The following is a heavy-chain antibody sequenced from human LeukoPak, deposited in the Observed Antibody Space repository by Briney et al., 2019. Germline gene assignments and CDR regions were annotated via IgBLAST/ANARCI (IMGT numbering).Heavy chain of an antibody. CDR3: AKRYYYDSSGPLDY. CDR1: GFTFSNYA. J-gene: IGHJ4*02. V-gene: IGHV3-23*01. CDR2: ISGGGITT. Sequence: PGGSLRLSCAASGFTFSNYAMSWVRQAPGKGLEWVSTISGGGITTYYADSAKGRFTISRDNSKNTMFLQMNSLRADDTAVYYCAKRYYYDSSGPLDYWGQGTLVTVSS. D-gene: IGHD3-22*01.